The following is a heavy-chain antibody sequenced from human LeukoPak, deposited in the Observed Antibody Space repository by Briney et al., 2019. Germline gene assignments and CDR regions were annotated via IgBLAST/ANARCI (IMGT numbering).Heavy chain of an antibody. J-gene: IGHJ4*02. V-gene: IGHV3-7*01. CDR3: ARDDSSGYYYFDN. CDR2: INQDGSEK. D-gene: IGHD3-22*01. CDR1: GFTFSNYW. Sequence: GGSLSLSCVASGFTFSNYWISWVRKAPGKGLGRVANINQDGSEKYSVDSVKGRFTFSRDNAKNSLFLQMNSLRADDTAVYYCARDDSSGYYYFDNWGQGTLVTVSS.